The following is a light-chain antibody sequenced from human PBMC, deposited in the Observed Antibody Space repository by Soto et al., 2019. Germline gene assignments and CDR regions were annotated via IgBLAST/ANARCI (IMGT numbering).Light chain of an antibody. CDR1: QDISTY. V-gene: IGKV1-8*01. Sequence: AIRMTQSPSSFSASTGDRVTITCRASQDISTYLAWYQQKAGKAPKLLIYAASTLQTGVPSRFSGSASGTDFTRTISYLQSEDFATYYCQQYYSYPRTFGQGTKVEIK. CDR3: QQYYSYPRT. CDR2: AAS. J-gene: IGKJ1*01.